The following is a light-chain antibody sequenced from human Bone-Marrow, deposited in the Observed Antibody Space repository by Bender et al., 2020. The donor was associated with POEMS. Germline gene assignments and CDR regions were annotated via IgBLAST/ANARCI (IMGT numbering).Light chain of an antibody. CDR2: DVT. CDR1: NRDVNGYNF. V-gene: IGLV2-14*03. J-gene: IGLJ3*02. Sequence: QSALTQPASVSGSPGQSITISCTGTNRDVNGYNFVSWFQQHPGKAPKLLIFDVTHRPSGVPARFSGSKSGTSASLAISDIQSEDEGDYYCSSWDDSLSGWVFGGGTRLTVL. CDR3: SSWDDSLSGWV.